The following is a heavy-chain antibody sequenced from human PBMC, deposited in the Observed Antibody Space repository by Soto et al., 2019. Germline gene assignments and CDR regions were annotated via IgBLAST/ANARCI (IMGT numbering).Heavy chain of an antibody. V-gene: IGHV4-34*01. J-gene: IGHJ4*02. CDR1: GGSFTGYY. Sequence: QLQLHQSGAGLLKQSETLSLTCDVSGGSFTGYYWSWIRQPPGKGLEWIGEINHSGFTNYNPSLTGRVTTALDTSKSQFSLKHKSLTAADTAFDFCARGHGRFAHWGQGTLVTVSS. CDR2: INHSGFT. CDR3: ARGHGRFAH.